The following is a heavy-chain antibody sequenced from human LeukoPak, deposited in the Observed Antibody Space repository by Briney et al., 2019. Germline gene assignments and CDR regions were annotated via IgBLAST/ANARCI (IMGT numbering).Heavy chain of an antibody. D-gene: IGHD3-22*01. CDR2: IYHSGST. CDR1: GGSISSGGYY. Sequence: SQTLSLTCTVSGGSISSGGYYWSWIRQPPGKGLEWIGYIYHSGSTYYNPSLKSRVTISVDRSKNQFSLKLSSVTAADTAVYYCARILQWLPMGRYYMDVWGKGTTVTVSS. J-gene: IGHJ6*03. V-gene: IGHV4-30-2*01. CDR3: ARILQWLPMGRYYMDV.